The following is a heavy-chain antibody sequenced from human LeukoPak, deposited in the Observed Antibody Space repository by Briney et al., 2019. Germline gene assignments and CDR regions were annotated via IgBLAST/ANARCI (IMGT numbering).Heavy chain of an antibody. CDR2: ISAYNGNT. D-gene: IGHD2-15*01. V-gene: IGHV1-18*01. J-gene: IGHJ6*02. CDR1: GYTFISYG. Sequence: ASVKVSCKASGYTFISYGISWVRQAPGQGLEWMGWISAYNGNTNYAQKLQGRVTMTTDTSTSTAYMELRSLRSDDTAVYYCARWRYCSGGSCATYYYYGMDVWGQGTTVTVSS. CDR3: ARWRYCSGGSCATYYYYGMDV.